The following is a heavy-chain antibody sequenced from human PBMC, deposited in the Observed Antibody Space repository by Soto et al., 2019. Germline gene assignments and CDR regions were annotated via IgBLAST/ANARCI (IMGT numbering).Heavy chain of an antibody. CDR1: GFTFTTYS. CDR3: AIDLRPDGVWDFDS. Sequence: EVQLLESGGDLVQPGGSLRLSCAASGFTFTTYSMVWVRQAPGRGPEWVSGIIQDGTTYYADSVKGRFTISRDNSWNTVYLQMAYLRGEDTALYHCAIDLRPDGVWDFDSWGQGTLVTFSS. D-gene: IGHD4-17*01. J-gene: IGHJ4*02. CDR2: IIQDGTT. V-gene: IGHV3-23*01.